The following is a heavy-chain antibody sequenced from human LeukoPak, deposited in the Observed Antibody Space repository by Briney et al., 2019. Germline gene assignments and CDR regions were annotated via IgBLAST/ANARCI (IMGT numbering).Heavy chain of an antibody. V-gene: IGHV3-21*01. Sequence: PGGSLRLSCAASGFTFSNYNINWVRQAPGKGLEWASSISSSSSYIYYADSVKGRFTISRDNAKNSLYLQMNSLRAEDTAVYYCARENSDYWGQGTLVTVSS. J-gene: IGHJ4*02. CDR2: ISSSSSYI. CDR3: ARENSDY. CDR1: GFTFSNYN.